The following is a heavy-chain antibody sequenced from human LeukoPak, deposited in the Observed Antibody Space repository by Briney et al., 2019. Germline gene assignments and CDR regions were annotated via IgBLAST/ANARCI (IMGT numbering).Heavy chain of an antibody. CDR1: GGTFSSYT. J-gene: IGHJ3*02. Sequence: ASVKVSCKASGGTFSSYTISWVRQAPGQGLEWMGGIIPIFGTANYAQKFQGRVTITTDESTSTDYMELSSLRFEDTAVYYCARAEYGGSAFDIWGQGTMVTVSS. D-gene: IGHD4-23*01. V-gene: IGHV1-69*05. CDR3: ARAEYGGSAFDI. CDR2: IIPIFGTA.